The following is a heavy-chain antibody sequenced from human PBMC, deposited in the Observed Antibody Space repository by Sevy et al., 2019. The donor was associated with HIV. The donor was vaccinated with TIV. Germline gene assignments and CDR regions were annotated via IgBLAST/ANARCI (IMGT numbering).Heavy chain of an antibody. Sequence: GGSLRLSCAASGFTFSVYDMGWVRQAPGKGLEWVSGISGSATGGSTSYADSVKGRVTISRDNSKNTLYLQMNSLRGEDTAVYYCAKPAFDGASSSYAFDMWGQGTMVTVSS. CDR2: ISGSATGGST. V-gene: IGHV3-23*01. CDR3: AKPAFDGASSSYAFDM. D-gene: IGHD3-10*01. CDR1: GFTFSVYD. J-gene: IGHJ3*02.